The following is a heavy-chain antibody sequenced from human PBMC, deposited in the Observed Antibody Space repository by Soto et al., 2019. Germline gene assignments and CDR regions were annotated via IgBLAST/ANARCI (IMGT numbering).Heavy chain of an antibody. J-gene: IGHJ4*02. CDR2: ISGSGGST. V-gene: IGHV3-23*01. D-gene: IGHD3-22*01. CDR1: GFTFSSYA. Sequence: EVQLLESGGGLVQPGGSLRLSCAASGFTFSSYAMSWVRQAPGKGLEWVSAISGSGGSTYYADSVKGRFTISRDNSKNTLYLQMNSLRAEDTAVYYCAKDRAGTMIVVVPFFDYWGQGTLVTVSS. CDR3: AKDRAGTMIVVVPFFDY.